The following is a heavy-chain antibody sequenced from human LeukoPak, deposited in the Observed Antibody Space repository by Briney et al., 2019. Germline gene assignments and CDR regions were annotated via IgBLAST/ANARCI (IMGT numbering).Heavy chain of an antibody. Sequence: SETLSLTCTVSGGSISSYYWSWIRQPPGKGLEWIGYIYYSGSTNYNPSLKSRVTISVDTSKNQFSLKLSSVTAADTAVYYCARVNSSPQSKDLDYWGQGTLVTVSS. J-gene: IGHJ4*02. CDR3: ARVNSSPQSKDLDY. V-gene: IGHV4-59*01. CDR1: GGSISSYY. CDR2: IYYSGST. D-gene: IGHD6-19*01.